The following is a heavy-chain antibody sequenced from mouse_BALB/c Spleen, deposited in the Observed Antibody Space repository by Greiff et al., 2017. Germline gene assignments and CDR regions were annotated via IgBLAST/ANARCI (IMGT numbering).Heavy chain of an antibody. CDR1: GYTFSSYW. CDR3: ARSYGNYWYFDV. CDR2: ILPGSGST. J-gene: IGHJ1*01. V-gene: IGHV1-9*01. Sequence: VQLQQSGAELMKPGASVKISCKATGYTFSSYWIEWVKQRPGHGLEWIGEILPGSGSTNYNEKFKGKATLTSDKSSSTAYMELSSLTSEDSAVYYCARSYGNYWYFDVWGAGTTVTVSS. D-gene: IGHD2-1*01.